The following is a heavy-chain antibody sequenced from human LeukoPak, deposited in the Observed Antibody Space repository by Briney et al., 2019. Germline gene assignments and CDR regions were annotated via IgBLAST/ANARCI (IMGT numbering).Heavy chain of an antibody. CDR1: GYTFTSYY. CDR3: ARVPDSSGWYNSNFDY. CDR2: INPSGGST. J-gene: IGHJ4*02. D-gene: IGHD6-19*01. Sequence: ASVKVSCKASGYTFTSYYMHWVRQAPGQGLEWMGIINPSGGSTSYAQKFQGRVTMTRDTSTSTVYMELSSLRSEDTAVYYCARVPDSSGWYNSNFDYWGQGTLVTVSS. V-gene: IGHV1-46*01.